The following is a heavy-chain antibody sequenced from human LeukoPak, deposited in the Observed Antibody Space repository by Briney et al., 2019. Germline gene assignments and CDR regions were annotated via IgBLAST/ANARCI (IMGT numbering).Heavy chain of an antibody. CDR3: ARGPRLPGYYDFWSGYYYDY. CDR1: GGSISSGGYS. CDR2: IYHSGRT. D-gene: IGHD3-3*01. Sequence: SETLSLTCAVSGGSISSGGYSWSWIWQPPGKGLEWIGYIYHSGRTYYNPSLKSRVTISVDRSKKQFSLKLSSVTAADTAVYYCARGPRLPGYYDFWSGYYYDYWGQGTLVTVSS. J-gene: IGHJ4*02. V-gene: IGHV4-30-2*01.